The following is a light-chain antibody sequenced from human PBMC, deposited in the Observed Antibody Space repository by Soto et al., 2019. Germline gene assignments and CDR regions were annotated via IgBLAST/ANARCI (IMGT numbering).Light chain of an antibody. CDR1: SSNIGAGYD. CDR3: QSYDSTLSVVV. J-gene: IGLJ2*01. V-gene: IGLV1-40*01. CDR2: DEN. Sequence: QSVLTQPPSVSGAPGQRVTIPCTGTSSNIGAGYDVHWYQQLPGAAPKLLIFDENYRPSGVPDRFSGSKPGTSASLAITGLQAEDEADYYCQSYDSTLSVVVFGGGTKLTVL.